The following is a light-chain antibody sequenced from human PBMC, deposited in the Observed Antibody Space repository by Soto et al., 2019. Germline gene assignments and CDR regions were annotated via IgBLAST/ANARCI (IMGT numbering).Light chain of an antibody. CDR1: QNIERW. V-gene: IGKV1-5*01. CDR2: DVS. Sequence: DIQMTQSPSTLSASVVDRVTITCRASQNIERWLAWYQQKPGKAPKFLLYDVSSLESGVPSRFSGSGSGTEFILTINGLQPDDFATYFCQQFKSGTWTFGQGTKVDIK. CDR3: QQFKSGTWT. J-gene: IGKJ1*01.